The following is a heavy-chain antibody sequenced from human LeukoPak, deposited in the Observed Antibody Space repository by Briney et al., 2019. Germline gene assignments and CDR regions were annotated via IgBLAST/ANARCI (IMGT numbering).Heavy chain of an antibody. D-gene: IGHD5-12*01. V-gene: IGHV4-59*12. CDR3: ARQIRWLRYWFDP. CDR1: GGSISSYY. CDR2: IYYSGGT. J-gene: IGHJ5*02. Sequence: PSETLSLTCTVSGGSISSYYWSWIRQPPGKGLEWIGYIYYSGGTNYNPSLKSRVTISVDTSKNQFSLKLSSVTAADTAVYYCARQIRWLRYWFDPWGQGTLVTVSS.